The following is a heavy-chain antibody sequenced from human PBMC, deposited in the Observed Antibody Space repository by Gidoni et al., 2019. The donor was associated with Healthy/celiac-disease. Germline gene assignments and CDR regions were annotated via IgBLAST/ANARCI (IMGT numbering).Heavy chain of an antibody. J-gene: IGHJ4*02. CDR2: ISYDGSNK. CDR1: GFPFSSYA. V-gene: IGHV3-30-3*01. Sequence: QVQMVESGGGVVQPGRSLRLSCAASGFPFSSYAMHWVRQAPGKGLEWVAVISYDGSNKYYADSVKGRFTISRDNSKNTLYLQMNSLRAEDTAVYYCAREIWARIAAAGFDYWGQGTLVTVSS. CDR3: AREIWARIAAAGFDY. D-gene: IGHD6-13*01.